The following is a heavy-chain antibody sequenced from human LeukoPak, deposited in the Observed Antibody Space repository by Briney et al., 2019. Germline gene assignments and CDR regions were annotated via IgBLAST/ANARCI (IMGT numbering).Heavy chain of an antibody. Sequence: PSETLSLTCTVSGGSISSHYWSWIRQPPGKGLEWIGYIYYSGSTNYNPSLKSRVTISVDTSKNQFSLKLSSVTAADTAVYYCARDGPYYYDSSGYGAFDIWGQGTMVTVSS. CDR3: ARDGPYYYDSSGYGAFDI. J-gene: IGHJ3*02. D-gene: IGHD3-22*01. V-gene: IGHV4-59*11. CDR2: IYYSGST. CDR1: GGSISSHY.